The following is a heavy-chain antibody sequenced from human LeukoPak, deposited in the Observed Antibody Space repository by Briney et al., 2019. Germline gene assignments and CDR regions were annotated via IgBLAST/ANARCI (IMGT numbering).Heavy chain of an antibody. D-gene: IGHD4-11*01. J-gene: IGHJ4*02. V-gene: IGHV3-33*08. CDR2: IWYDGSNE. Sequence: GGSLRLSCAASGFTFSTYAMTWVRQAPGKGLEWVAVIWYDGSNEYYADSVKGRFTISRDNSKNTLYLQMNSLRAEDTAVYFCARGVTTADYWGQGTLVTVSS. CDR1: GFTFSTYA. CDR3: ARGVTTADY.